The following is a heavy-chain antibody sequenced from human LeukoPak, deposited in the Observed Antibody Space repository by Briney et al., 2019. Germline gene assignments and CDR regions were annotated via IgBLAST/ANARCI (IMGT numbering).Heavy chain of an antibody. CDR1: GVSISSSNSY. V-gene: IGHV4-39*02. D-gene: IGHD2-15*01. CDR3: ARDRPMSRWDIVVVVAASDAFDI. CDR2: IYYSGNT. Sequence: PSETLSLTRTVSGVSISSSNSYWGWIRQPPGKGLEWIGSIYYSGNTYYNASLKSQVSISIDTSKNQFSLRLTSVTAADTAVYYCARDRPMSRWDIVVVVAASDAFDIWGQGTMVTVSS. J-gene: IGHJ3*02.